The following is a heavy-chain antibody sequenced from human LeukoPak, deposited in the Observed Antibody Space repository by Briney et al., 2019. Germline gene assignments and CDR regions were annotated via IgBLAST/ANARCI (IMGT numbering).Heavy chain of an antibody. CDR3: ARAIGDILTGYYLLGFDY. Sequence: GGSLRLSCAASGFTFSDYYMSWIRQAPGKGLEWVSYISSSGSTIYYADSVKGRFTISRDNAKNSLYLQMNSLRAEDTAVYYCARAIGDILTGYYLLGFDYWGQGTLVTVSS. CDR2: ISSSGSTI. D-gene: IGHD3-9*01. J-gene: IGHJ4*02. CDR1: GFTFSDYY. V-gene: IGHV3-11*04.